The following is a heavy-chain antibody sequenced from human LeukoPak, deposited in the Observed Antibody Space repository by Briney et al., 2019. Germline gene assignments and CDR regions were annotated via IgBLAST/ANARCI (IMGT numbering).Heavy chain of an antibody. J-gene: IGHJ5*02. D-gene: IGHD3-10*01. CDR2: IYHSGST. Sequence: SETLSLTCNVSGASISGSDYNWSWLRQPPGKGLEWIGEIYHSGSTNYNPSLKSRVTISVDKSKNQFSLKLSSVTAADTAVYYCARAAMVRGVIGGWFDPWGQGTLVTVSS. V-gene: IGHV4-4*02. CDR1: GASISGSDYN. CDR3: ARAAMVRGVIGGWFDP.